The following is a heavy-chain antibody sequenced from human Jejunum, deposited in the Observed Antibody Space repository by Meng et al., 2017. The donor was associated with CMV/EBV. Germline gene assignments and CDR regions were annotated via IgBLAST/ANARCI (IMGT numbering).Heavy chain of an antibody. CDR2: IYSGNTT. CDR1: VFSVSRNN. CDR3: AKKYSGSFDY. Sequence: SCPASVFSVSRNNMPWVRQAPGKGLEWVSAIYSGNTTYYADSVKGRFTISRDNSKNTLYLQMNSLRAEDTAVYYCAKKYSGSFDYWGQGTLVTVSS. V-gene: IGHV3-53*01. J-gene: IGHJ4*02. D-gene: IGHD1-26*01.